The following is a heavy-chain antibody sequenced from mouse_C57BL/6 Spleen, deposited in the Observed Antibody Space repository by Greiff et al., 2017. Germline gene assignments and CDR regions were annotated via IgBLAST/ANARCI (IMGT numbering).Heavy chain of an antibody. CDR1: GYTFTSYW. CDR3: ARPDSYYYAMDY. J-gene: IGHJ4*01. CDR2: INPSNGGT. Sequence: QVQLQQPGTELVKPGASVKLSCKASGYTFTSYWMHWVKQRPGPGLEWIGNINPSNGGTNYNEKFKSKATLTVDKSSSTAYMQLSSLTSEDSAVYYCARPDSYYYAMDYWGQGTSVTVSS. V-gene: IGHV1-53*01.